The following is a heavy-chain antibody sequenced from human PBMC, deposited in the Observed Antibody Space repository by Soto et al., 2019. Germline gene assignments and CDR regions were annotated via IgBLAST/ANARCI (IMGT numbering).Heavy chain of an antibody. J-gene: IGHJ4*02. D-gene: IGHD3-10*01. CDR1: GFTFRSYS. Sequence: EVQLVESGGGLVQPGGSLRLSCAASGFTFRSYSMNWVRQAPGKGLEWVSYISSSSNTIHYGDSVKGRFTISRDNAKNSLYLQMKSLRAEDTAMYYCARDRDGSGFSDDYWGQGTLVTVSS. V-gene: IGHV3-48*01. CDR3: ARDRDGSGFSDDY. CDR2: ISSSSNTI.